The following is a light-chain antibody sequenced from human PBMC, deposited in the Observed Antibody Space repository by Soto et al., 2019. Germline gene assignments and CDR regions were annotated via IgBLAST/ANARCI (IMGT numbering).Light chain of an antibody. CDR3: QQRSNWPPYT. CDR2: DAS. J-gene: IGKJ2*01. Sequence: EIVLTQSPATLSLSPGERATLSCRASQSVSSYLAWYQQKPGQAPRLLIYDASNRATGIPARFSGSVSWTDFTLTISSLEPEDFAVYYCQQRSNWPPYTFGQGPKLEIK. CDR1: QSVSSY. V-gene: IGKV3-11*01.